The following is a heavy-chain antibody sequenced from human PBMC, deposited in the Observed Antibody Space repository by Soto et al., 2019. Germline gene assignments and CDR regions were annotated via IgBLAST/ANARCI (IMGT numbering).Heavy chain of an antibody. CDR1: GVSISTYY. CDR3: ARALAVGATIFDY. D-gene: IGHD1-26*01. V-gene: IGHV4-59*01. J-gene: IGHJ4*02. Sequence: PSETLSLTCTVSGVSISTYYWSWIRQPPGKGLEWIGCIYSSGSTNYNPFLKSRVTISVDTSKNQFSLKLSSVTAADTAVYYCARALAVGATIFDYGGPGTLVTVS. CDR2: IYSSGST.